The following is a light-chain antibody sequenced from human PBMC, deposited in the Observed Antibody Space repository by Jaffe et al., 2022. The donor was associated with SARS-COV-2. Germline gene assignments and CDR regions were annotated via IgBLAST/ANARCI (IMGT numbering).Light chain of an antibody. CDR2: SNN. CDR1: RSNIGSNS. Sequence: QSVLTQPPSASGTPGQRVTISCSGARSNIGSNSPHWYRQVPGTAPQLLIHSNNERPSGVPDRFSGSKSGISASLTITGLQTEDEADYFCAAWDDGLDGVVFGGGTKLTVL. CDR3: AAWDDGLDGVV. J-gene: IGLJ2*01. V-gene: IGLV1-44*01.